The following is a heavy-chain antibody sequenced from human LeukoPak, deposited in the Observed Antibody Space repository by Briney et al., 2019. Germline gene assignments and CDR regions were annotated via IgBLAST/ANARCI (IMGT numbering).Heavy chain of an antibody. V-gene: IGHV3-74*01. CDR3: ARGGYYRHDAFDI. CDR1: GFTFSSYW. Sequence: GRSLRLSCAASGFTFSSYWIHWVRQAPGKGLVWVSHINTDGSSISYADSVKGRFTISRDNTENTLYLQMNSLRAEDTAVYYCARGGYYRHDAFDIWGQGTMVTVSS. D-gene: IGHD3-22*01. J-gene: IGHJ3*02. CDR2: INTDGSSI.